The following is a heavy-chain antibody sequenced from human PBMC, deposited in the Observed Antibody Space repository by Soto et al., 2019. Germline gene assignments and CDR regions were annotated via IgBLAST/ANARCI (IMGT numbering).Heavy chain of an antibody. CDR2: FSGSSRYT. CDR3: ARHTSGWHYYDY. CDR1: GFTFSDHY. V-gene: IGHV3-11*06. J-gene: IGHJ4*02. D-gene: IGHD6-19*01. Sequence: PGGSLRLSCAASGFTFSDHYMNWLRQAPGKGLERVSYFSGSSRYTNFADSVKGRFTITRDNAKNSLYLQINSLRANDTAVYYCARHTSGWHYYDYWGQGTPVTVSS.